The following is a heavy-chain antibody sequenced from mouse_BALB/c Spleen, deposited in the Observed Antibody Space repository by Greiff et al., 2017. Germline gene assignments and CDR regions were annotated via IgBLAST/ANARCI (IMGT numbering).Heavy chain of an antibody. CDR3: ARDGGHWYFDV. J-gene: IGHJ1*01. Sequence: EVNVVESGGGLVQPGGSLKLSCAASGFTFSSYGMSWVRQTPDKRLELVATINSNGGSTYYPDSVKGRFTISRDNAKNTLYLQMSSLKSEDTAMYYCARDGGHWYFDVWGAGTTVTVSS. CDR1: GFTFSSYG. CDR2: INSNGGST. V-gene: IGHV5-6-3*01.